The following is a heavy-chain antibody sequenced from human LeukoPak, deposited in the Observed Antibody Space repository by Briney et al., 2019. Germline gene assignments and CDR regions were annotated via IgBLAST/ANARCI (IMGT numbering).Heavy chain of an antibody. CDR2: IIPIFGTA. J-gene: IGHJ3*02. CDR3: ASWQMTTVTTLAFDI. CDR1: GGTFSSYA. Sequence: GSSVKVSCKASGGTFSSYAISWVRQAPGQGLEWMGGIIPIFGTANYAQKFQGRDTITADKSTSTAYMELSSLRSEDTAVYYCASWQMTTVTTLAFDIWGQGTIVTVSS. V-gene: IGHV1-69*06. D-gene: IGHD4-17*01.